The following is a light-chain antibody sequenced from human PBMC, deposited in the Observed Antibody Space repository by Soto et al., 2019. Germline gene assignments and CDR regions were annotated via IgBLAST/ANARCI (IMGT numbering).Light chain of an antibody. V-gene: IGKV1-39*01. Sequence: DIQMTQSPSSLSASVGDRVTITCQASQDISNYLNWYQQKLGKAPNLLIYDASRLQSGVPSRFSGSGGGTDFTLSISSVQPEDFATYFCQQSYMDPITFGQGTRLEIK. CDR1: QDISNY. J-gene: IGKJ5*01. CDR3: QQSYMDPIT. CDR2: DAS.